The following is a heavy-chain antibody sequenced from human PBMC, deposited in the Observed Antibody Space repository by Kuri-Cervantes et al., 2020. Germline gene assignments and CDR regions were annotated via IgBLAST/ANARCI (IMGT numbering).Heavy chain of an antibody. V-gene: IGHV3-21*01. CDR3: ARDYDPMILWFGESCYYYGMDV. CDR1: GFTFSSYS. J-gene: IGHJ6*02. D-gene: IGHD3-10*01. Sequence: GESLKISCAASGFTFSSYSMNWVRQAPGKGLEWVSSISSSSSYIYYADSVKGRFTISRDNAKNSLYLQMNSLRAEDTAVYYCARDYDPMILWFGESCYYYGMDVWGQGTTVTVSS. CDR2: ISSSSSYI.